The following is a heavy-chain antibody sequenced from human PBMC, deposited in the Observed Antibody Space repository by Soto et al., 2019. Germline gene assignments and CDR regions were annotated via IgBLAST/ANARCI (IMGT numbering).Heavy chain of an antibody. V-gene: IGHV1-69*13. D-gene: IGHD3-22*01. CDR3: ARVSRYYDSSGYPNAFDI. J-gene: IGHJ3*02. Sequence: GASVKVSCKASGGTFSSYAISWVRQAPGQGLEWMGGVIPIFGTANYAQKFQGRVTITADESTSTAYMELSSLRSEDTAVYYCARVSRYYDSSGYPNAFDIWGQGTMVTVSS. CDR2: VIPIFGTA. CDR1: GGTFSSYA.